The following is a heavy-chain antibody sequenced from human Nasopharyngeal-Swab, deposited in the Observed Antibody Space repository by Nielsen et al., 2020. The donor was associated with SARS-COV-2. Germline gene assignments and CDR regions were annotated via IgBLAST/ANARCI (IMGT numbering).Heavy chain of an antibody. D-gene: IGHD3-22*01. V-gene: IGHV3-30*18. Sequence: GESLKISCAASGFTFSSYSMHWVRQAPGKGLEWVAVISYDGSNKYYADSVKGRFTISRDNSKNTLYLQMNSLRAEDTAVYYCAKDTYYYDSMAFYFDYWGQGTLVTVSS. J-gene: IGHJ4*02. CDR3: AKDTYYYDSMAFYFDY. CDR2: ISYDGSNK. CDR1: GFTFSSYS.